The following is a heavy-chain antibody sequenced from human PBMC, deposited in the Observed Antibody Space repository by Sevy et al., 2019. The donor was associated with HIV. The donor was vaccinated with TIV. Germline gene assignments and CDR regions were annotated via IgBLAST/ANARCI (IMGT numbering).Heavy chain of an antibody. J-gene: IGHJ6*03. CDR2: IYYSGST. CDR1: GGSISSGGYY. CDR3: ARTKGGYWGDYYYYMDV. V-gene: IGHV4-31*03. Sequence: TPALTCTVSGGSISSGGYYWSWIRQHPGKGLEWIGYIYYSGSTYYNPSLKSRVTISVDTSKNQFSLKLSSVTAADTAVYYCARTKGGYWGDYYYYMDVWGKGTTVTVSS. D-gene: IGHD1-26*01.